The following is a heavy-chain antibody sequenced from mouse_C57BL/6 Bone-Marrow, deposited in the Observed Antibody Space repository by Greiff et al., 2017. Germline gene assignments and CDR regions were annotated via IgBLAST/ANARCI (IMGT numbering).Heavy chain of an antibody. J-gene: IGHJ3*01. V-gene: IGHV1-55*01. CDR1: GYTFTSYW. CDR2: IYPGSGST. D-gene: IGHD2-5*01. CDR3: ARRAYYSNYVGFAY. Sequence: QVQLQQPGAELVKPGASVKMSCKASGYTFTSYWITWVKQRPGQGLEWIGDIYPGSGSTNYNEKFKSKATLTVDTSSSTAYMQLSSLTSEDSAVYYCARRAYYSNYVGFAYWGQGTLVTVSA.